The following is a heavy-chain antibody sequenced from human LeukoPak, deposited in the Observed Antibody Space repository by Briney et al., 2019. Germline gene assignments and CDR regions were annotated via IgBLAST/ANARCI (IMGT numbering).Heavy chain of an antibody. CDR3: ARHEKLGQFDY. Sequence: PSETLSLTCTVSGGSISRYYWSWIRQPPGKGLEWIGYIYYTGSTNYNPSLKSRVTISVDTSKNQFSLKLSSVTAADTAVYYCARHEKLGQFDYWGQGTLVTVSS. J-gene: IGHJ4*02. CDR2: IYYTGST. D-gene: IGHD3-10*01. V-gene: IGHV4-59*08. CDR1: GGSISRYY.